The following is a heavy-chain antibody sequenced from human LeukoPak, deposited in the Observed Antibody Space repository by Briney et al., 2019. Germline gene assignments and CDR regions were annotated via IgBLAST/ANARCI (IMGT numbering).Heavy chain of an antibody. J-gene: IGHJ4*02. CDR2: ISSSGSTI. D-gene: IGHD5-18*01. Sequence: PGGSLRLSCAASGFTFSDYYMSWIRQAPGEGLEWVSYISSSGSTIYYADSAKGRFTISRDNAKNSLYLQMNSLRAEDTAVYYCATGKIQLWPTDDYWGQGTLVTVSS. CDR1: GFTFSDYY. V-gene: IGHV3-11*01. CDR3: ATGKIQLWPTDDY.